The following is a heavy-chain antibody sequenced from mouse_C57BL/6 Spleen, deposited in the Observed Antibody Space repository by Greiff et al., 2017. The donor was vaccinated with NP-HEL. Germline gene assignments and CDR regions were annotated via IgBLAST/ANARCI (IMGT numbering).Heavy chain of an antibody. D-gene: IGHD2-4*01. J-gene: IGHJ4*01. CDR2: INPNNGGT. CDR3: EREEENYDYMDC. V-gene: IGHV1-22*01. CDR1: GYTFTDYN. Sequence: EVQLVESGPELVKPGASVKMSCKASGYTFTDYNMHWVKQSHGKSLEWIGYINPNNGGTTYNQKFKGKATLTVNKSSSTTYMELRSLTSEDSAVYYCEREEENYDYMDCWGQGTSVTVAS.